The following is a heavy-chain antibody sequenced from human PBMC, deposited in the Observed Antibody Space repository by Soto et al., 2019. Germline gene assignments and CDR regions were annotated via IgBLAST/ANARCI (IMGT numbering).Heavy chain of an antibody. V-gene: IGHV3-15*01. Sequence: GGSLRLSCAASGFTFSNAWMSWVRQAPGKGLEWVGRIKSKTDGGTTDYAAPVKGRFTISRDDSKNTQYLQMNSLKTEDTAVYYCPTVLYYSGTGSYDYWGQGTLVTVSS. D-gene: IGHD3-10*01. J-gene: IGHJ4*02. CDR1: GFTFSNAW. CDR2: IKSKTDGGTT. CDR3: PTVLYYSGTGSYDY.